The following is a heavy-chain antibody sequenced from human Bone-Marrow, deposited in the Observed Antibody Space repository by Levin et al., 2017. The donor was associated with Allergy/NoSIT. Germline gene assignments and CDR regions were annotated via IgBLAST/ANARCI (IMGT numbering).Heavy chain of an antibody. J-gene: IGHJ5*02. Sequence: PSETLSLTCAVNGGSFSDYSWSWIRQPPGKGLEWIGEINHSGSTNYSPSLKSRVTISIDTSKTQFSLKLSFVTAAATAVYFCARGRSRAGDRGWGGERSAGATNWFDHWGQGTLVTVSS. CDR2: INHSGST. CDR3: ARGRSRAGDRGWGGERSAGATNWFDH. CDR1: GGSFSDYS. D-gene: IGHD3-16*02. V-gene: IGHV4-34*01.